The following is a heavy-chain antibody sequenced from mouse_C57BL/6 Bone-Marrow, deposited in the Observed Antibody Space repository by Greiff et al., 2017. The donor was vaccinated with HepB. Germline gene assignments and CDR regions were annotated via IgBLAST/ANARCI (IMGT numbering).Heavy chain of an antibody. Sequence: QVQLQQPGAELVRPGTSVKLSCKASGYTFTSYWMHWVKQRPGQGLEWIGVIDPSDSYTNYNQKFKGKATLTVDTSSSTAYMQLSSLTSEDSAVYYCARSGYHYAMDYWGQGTSVTVSS. CDR1: GYTFTSYW. V-gene: IGHV1-59*01. D-gene: IGHD3-2*02. J-gene: IGHJ4*01. CDR3: ARSGYHYAMDY. CDR2: IDPSDSYT.